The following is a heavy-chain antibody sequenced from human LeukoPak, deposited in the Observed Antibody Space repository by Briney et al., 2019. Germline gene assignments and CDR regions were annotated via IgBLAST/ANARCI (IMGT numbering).Heavy chain of an antibody. D-gene: IGHD3-22*01. CDR3: ARSPPYYDSSALDY. Sequence: GASVKVSCKASGYTFTSYGISWVRQAPGQGLEWMGWINAGNGNTKYSQKFQGRVTITRDTSASTAYMELSSLRSEDTAVYYCARSPPYYDSSALDYWGQGTLVTVSS. V-gene: IGHV1-3*01. J-gene: IGHJ4*02. CDR2: INAGNGNT. CDR1: GYTFTSYG.